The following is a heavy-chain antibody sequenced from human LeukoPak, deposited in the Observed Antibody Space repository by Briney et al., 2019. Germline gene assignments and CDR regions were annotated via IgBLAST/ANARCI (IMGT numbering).Heavy chain of an antibody. Sequence: SETLSLTCAVYGGSFSGYYWGWIRQPPGKGLEWIGEINHSGSTNYNPSLKSRVTISVDTSKNQFSLKLSSVTAADTAVYYCASTYCSGGSCSTNFDYWGQGTLVTVSS. CDR3: ASTYCSGGSCSTNFDY. D-gene: IGHD2-15*01. CDR1: GGSFSGYY. J-gene: IGHJ4*02. V-gene: IGHV4-34*01. CDR2: INHSGST.